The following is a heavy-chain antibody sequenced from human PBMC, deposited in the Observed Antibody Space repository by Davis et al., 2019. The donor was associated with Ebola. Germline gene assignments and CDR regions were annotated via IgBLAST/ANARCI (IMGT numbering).Heavy chain of an antibody. Sequence: AASVKVSCKASGYTFTSYGISWVRQAPGQGLEWMGWISAYNGNTNYAQKLQGRVTMTTDTSTSTAYMELRSLRSDDTAIYYCAKSPIAVPGTGWSKTFDYWGQGTLVTVSS. D-gene: IGHD6-19*01. CDR2: ISAYNGNT. CDR3: AKSPIAVPGTGWSKTFDY. CDR1: GYTFTSYG. J-gene: IGHJ4*02. V-gene: IGHV1-18*01.